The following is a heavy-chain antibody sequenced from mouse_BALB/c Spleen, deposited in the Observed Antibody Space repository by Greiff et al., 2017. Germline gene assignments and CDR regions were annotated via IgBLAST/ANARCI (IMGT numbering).Heavy chain of an antibody. CDR2: INPYNDGT. Sequence: EVQLVESGPELVKPGASVKMSCKASGYTFTSYVMHWVKQKPGQGLEWIGYINPYNDGTKYNEKFKGKATLTSDKSSSTAYMELSSLTSEDSAVYYCAGRLRYDGDAMDYWGQGTSVTVSS. V-gene: IGHV1-14*01. J-gene: IGHJ4*01. CDR3: AGRLRYDGDAMDY. CDR1: GYTFTSYV. D-gene: IGHD2-14*01.